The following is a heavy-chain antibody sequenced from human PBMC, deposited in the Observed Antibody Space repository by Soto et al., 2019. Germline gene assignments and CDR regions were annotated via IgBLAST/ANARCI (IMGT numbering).Heavy chain of an antibody. CDR3: ARDRSLLWFGELAFNRYYYYYGMDV. J-gene: IGHJ6*02. Sequence: GGSLRLSCAATGFTFSSYAMHWVRQAPGKGLEWVAVISYDGSNKYYADSVKGRFTISRDNSKNTLYLQMNSLRAEDTAVYYCARDRSLLWFGELAFNRYYYYYGMDVWGQGTTVTVSS. V-gene: IGHV3-30-3*01. CDR2: ISYDGSNK. D-gene: IGHD3-10*01. CDR1: GFTFSSYA.